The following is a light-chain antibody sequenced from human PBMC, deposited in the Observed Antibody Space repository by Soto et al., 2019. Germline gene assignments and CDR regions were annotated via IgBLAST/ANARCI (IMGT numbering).Light chain of an antibody. CDR2: DAS. J-gene: IGKJ1*01. CDR1: QSISTW. Sequence: DIQMTQYPSTLSASVGDRVTITCRASQSISTWLAWYQQKPGKAPKLLIYDASSLESGAPSRFSGSGSGTEFTLTISSLQPEDFASYYCQQYNSYSTFGQGTMVDVK. CDR3: QQYNSYST. V-gene: IGKV1-5*01.